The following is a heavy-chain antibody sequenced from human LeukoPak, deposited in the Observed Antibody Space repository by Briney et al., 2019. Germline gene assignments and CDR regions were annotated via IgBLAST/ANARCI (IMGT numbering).Heavy chain of an antibody. V-gene: IGHV1-69*05. Sequence: ASVKVSCKASGGTFSNYAISWVLQAPGHGLEWMGGIISLYGTAKYTQKFQDRVSITTDESTSTAYMELSSLRSEDTAVYYCARGWSYDSSGWLAFDIWGQGTMVTVSS. CDR3: ARGWSYDSSGWLAFDI. D-gene: IGHD3-22*01. CDR1: GGTFSNYA. J-gene: IGHJ3*02. CDR2: IISLYGTA.